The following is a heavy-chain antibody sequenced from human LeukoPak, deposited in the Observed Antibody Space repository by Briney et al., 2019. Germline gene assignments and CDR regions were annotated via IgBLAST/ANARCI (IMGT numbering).Heavy chain of an antibody. D-gene: IGHD4-23*01. V-gene: IGHV4-31*03. CDR1: GGSIRSYY. CDR2: ISYSGST. Sequence: PSETLSLTCTVSGGSIRSYYWTWIRQHPGKDLEWIGYISYSGSTYYNPSLKSRVFISIDTSKNQFSLKLSSVTAADTAVYFCARDIGSTAVPPGSYYGMDVWGQGTTVTVSS. CDR3: ARDIGSTAVPPGSYYGMDV. J-gene: IGHJ6*02.